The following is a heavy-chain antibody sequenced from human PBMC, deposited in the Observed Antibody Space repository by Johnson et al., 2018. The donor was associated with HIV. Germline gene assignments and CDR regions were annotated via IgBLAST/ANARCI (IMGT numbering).Heavy chain of an antibody. CDR3: TRRGSGYPHDAFDI. CDR1: GFTFSGSA. Sequence: VQLVESGGGVVQPGTSLRLSCVPSGFTFSGSAMHWVRQASGKGLEWVGRIRSKANSYATAYAASVKGRFTISRDDSKNTAYLQMNSLKTEDTAVYYCTRRGSGYPHDAFDIWGQGTMVTVSS. J-gene: IGHJ3*02. D-gene: IGHD3-22*01. V-gene: IGHV3-73*01. CDR2: IRSKANSYAT.